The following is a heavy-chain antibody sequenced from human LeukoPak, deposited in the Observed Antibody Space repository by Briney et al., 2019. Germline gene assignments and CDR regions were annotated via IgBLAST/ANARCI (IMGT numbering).Heavy chain of an antibody. J-gene: IGHJ6*04. Sequence: SETLSLTCAVYGGSFSGYYWSWIRQPPGKGLEWIGEINHSGSTNYNPSLKSRVTISVDTSKNQFSLKLSSVTAADTAVYYCARGQTFYGMDVWGKGITVTVSS. V-gene: IGHV4-34*01. CDR3: ARGQTFYGMDV. CDR1: GGSFSGYY. CDR2: INHSGST.